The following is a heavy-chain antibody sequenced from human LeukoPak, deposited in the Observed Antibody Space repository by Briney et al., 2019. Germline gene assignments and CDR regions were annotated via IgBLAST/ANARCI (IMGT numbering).Heavy chain of an antibody. J-gene: IGHJ4*02. V-gene: IGHV1-2*02. CDR1: GYTFTGYY. D-gene: IGHD5-24*01. CDR2: INSNNGDT. CDR3: ARDGDGYNLD. Sequence: ASVKVSCKASGYTFTGYYLHWARQAPGQGLEWVGGINSNNGDTHYAQNFQGRVTMTRDTSISTAYMELSRLGSDDTAVYYCARDGDGYNLDWGQGTLVTVSS.